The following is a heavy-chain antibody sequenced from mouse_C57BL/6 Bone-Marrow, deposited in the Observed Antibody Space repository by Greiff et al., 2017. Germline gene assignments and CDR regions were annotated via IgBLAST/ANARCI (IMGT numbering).Heavy chain of an antibody. CDR1: GFSFNTYA. CDR2: IRSKSNNYAT. V-gene: IGHV10-1*01. J-gene: IGHJ1*03. D-gene: IGHD1-1*01. Sequence: EVQLQESGGGLVQPKGSLKLSCAASGFSFNTYAMNWVRQAPGKGLEWVARIRSKSNNYATYYADSVKDRFTISRDDSESMLYLQMNNLKTEDTAMYYCVSDYYGSSHWYFDVWGTGTTVTVSS. CDR3: VSDYYGSSHWYFDV.